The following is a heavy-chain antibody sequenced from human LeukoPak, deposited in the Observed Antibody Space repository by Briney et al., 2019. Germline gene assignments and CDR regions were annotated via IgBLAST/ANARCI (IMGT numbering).Heavy chain of an antibody. Sequence: SVKVSCKASGGTFSSYVIRWVRQAPGQGLEWMGRIIPILGVANYAQKFQGRVTITADKSTSTAYMELSSLRSEDTAVYYCARDQTGDDSTPDYRGQGTLVTVSS. D-gene: IGHD3-22*01. CDR1: GGTFSSYV. CDR2: IIPILGVA. J-gene: IGHJ4*02. V-gene: IGHV1-69*04. CDR3: ARDQTGDDSTPDY.